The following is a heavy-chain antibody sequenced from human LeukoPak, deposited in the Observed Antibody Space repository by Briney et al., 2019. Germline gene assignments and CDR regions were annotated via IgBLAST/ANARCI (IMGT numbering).Heavy chain of an antibody. V-gene: IGHV4-34*01. CDR1: GGSFSGYY. D-gene: IGHD3-10*01. CDR2: INHSGST. J-gene: IGHJ5*02. Sequence: SETLSLTCAVYGGSFSGYYWSWIRQPPGKGLEWIGEINHSGSTNYNPSLKSRVTISVDTSKNQFSLKLSSVTAADPAVYYCARGGWRYYGSGSYRKLYNWFDPWGQGTLVTVSS. CDR3: ARGGWRYYGSGSYRKLYNWFDP.